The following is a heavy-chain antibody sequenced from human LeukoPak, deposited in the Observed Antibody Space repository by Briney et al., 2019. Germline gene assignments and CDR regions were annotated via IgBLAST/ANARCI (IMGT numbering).Heavy chain of an antibody. CDR1: GFSVSNYY. CDR2: IRDSGAT. V-gene: IGHV3-66*03. CDR3: ARDRAVTQVWVEFDS. Sequence: GGSLRLSCAGSGFSVSNYYMNWVRQAPGKGLEWVSLIRDSGATFYADSVRGRFTISRDNSKNTIYLQMNRLRVEDTAVYFCARDRAVTQVWVEFDSWGQGTRSPSPQ. J-gene: IGHJ5*01. D-gene: IGHD3-16*01.